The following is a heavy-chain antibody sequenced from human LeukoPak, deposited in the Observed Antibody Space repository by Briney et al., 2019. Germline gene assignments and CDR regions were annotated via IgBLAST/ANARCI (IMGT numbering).Heavy chain of an antibody. Sequence: ASVKASCKASGYTFTSYGISWVRQAPGQGLERMGWINPNSGGTNYAQKFQGRVTMTRDTSISTAYMELSRLRSDDTAVYYCARGYCSGGSCRDFDYWGQGTLVTVSS. J-gene: IGHJ4*02. D-gene: IGHD2-15*01. V-gene: IGHV1-2*02. CDR3: ARGYCSGGSCRDFDY. CDR2: INPNSGGT. CDR1: GYTFTSYG.